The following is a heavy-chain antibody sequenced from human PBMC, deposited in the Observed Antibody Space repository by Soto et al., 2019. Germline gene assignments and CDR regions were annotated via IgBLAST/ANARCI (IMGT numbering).Heavy chain of an antibody. V-gene: IGHV3-21*01. J-gene: IGHJ5*02. CDR2: FTTSSAYI. Sequence: EVQLVESGGGWVNPGGSLKLSGQAAELTFNTYEMNWVRQAPGKGLEWVSSFTTSSAYIYYADSLKGRITISRDNAKNSLFLQMNSLRAEDTAVYYCVRSGTARLLRHSWFDTWGQGTLVTVSS. CDR3: VRSGTARLLRHSWFDT. D-gene: IGHD2-21*01. CDR1: ELTFNTYE.